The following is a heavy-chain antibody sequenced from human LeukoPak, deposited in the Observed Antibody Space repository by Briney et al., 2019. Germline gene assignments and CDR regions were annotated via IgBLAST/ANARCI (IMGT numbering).Heavy chain of an antibody. CDR1: GYTFTGYY. D-gene: IGHD4-17*01. CDR2: INPNSGGT. V-gene: IGHV1-2*06. CDR3: ARDLVYGDYHAFDI. Sequence: ASVKVSCKASGYTFTGYYMHWVRQAPGQGLEWMGRINPNSGGTNYAQKFQGRVTMTRDTSISTAYMELSRLRSDDTAVYYCARDLVYGDYHAFDIWGQGTMVTVSS. J-gene: IGHJ3*02.